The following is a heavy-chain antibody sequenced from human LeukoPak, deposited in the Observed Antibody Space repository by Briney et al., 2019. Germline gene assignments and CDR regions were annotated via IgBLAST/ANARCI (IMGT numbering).Heavy chain of an antibody. CDR2: ISWNSGSI. CDR1: GFTFDDYA. J-gene: IGHJ3*02. D-gene: IGHD3-22*01. V-gene: IGHV3-9*03. CDR3: AKGTYYYDSSGSRDAFDI. Sequence: GGSLRLSCAASGFTFDDYAMHWVRQAPGKGLEWVSGISWNSGSIGYADSVKGRFTISRDNAKNSLYLQMNSLRAEDMALYYCAKGTYYYDSSGSRDAFDIWGQGTMVTVSS.